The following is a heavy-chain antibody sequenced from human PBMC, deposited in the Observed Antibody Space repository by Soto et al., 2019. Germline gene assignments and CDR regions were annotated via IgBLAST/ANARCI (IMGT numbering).Heavy chain of an antibody. V-gene: IGHV5-51*01. D-gene: IGHD2-2*01. Sequence: GESLKISCKGSGYSFTSYWIGWVRQMPGKGLEWMGIIYPGDSDTRYSPSFQGQVTISADKSISTAYLQWSSLKASDTAMYYCARHYCSSTSCYPVYYYYYGMDVWGQGTTLTVSS. CDR2: IYPGDSDT. J-gene: IGHJ6*02. CDR3: ARHYCSSTSCYPVYYYYYGMDV. CDR1: GYSFTSYW.